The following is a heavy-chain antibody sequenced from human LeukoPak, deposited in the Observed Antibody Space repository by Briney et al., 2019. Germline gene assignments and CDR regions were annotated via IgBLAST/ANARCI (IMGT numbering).Heavy chain of an antibody. D-gene: IGHD6-19*01. V-gene: IGHV3-64D*09. Sequence: GGSLRLSCSASGFTFSNYAMHWVRQAPGKGLEYVSAISGTGGSTYYADSVKGRFTISRDNSKNTLFLQMSSLRPGDTAVYYCVNGGVAVARYWGQGTLVTVSS. CDR3: VNGGVAVARY. CDR2: ISGTGGST. J-gene: IGHJ4*02. CDR1: GFTFSNYA.